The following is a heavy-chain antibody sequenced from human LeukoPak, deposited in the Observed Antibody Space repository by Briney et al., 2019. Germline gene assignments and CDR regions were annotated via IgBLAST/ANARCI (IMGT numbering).Heavy chain of an antibody. CDR1: GGSISSSSYY. Sequence: SETLSLTCTVSGGSISSSSYYWGWIRQPPGKGLEWIGSIYYSGSTYYNPSLKSRVTISVDTSKNQFSLKLSSVTAADTAVYYCARHGPMYYDYVWGSYFVWGQGTLVTVSS. CDR2: IYYSGST. D-gene: IGHD3-16*01. V-gene: IGHV4-39*01. J-gene: IGHJ4*02. CDR3: ARHGPMYYDYVWGSYFV.